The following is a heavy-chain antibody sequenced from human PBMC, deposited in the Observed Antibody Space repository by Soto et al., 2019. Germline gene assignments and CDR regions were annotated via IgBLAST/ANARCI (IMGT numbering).Heavy chain of an antibody. CDR2: IYYSGST. D-gene: IGHD3-10*01. J-gene: IGHJ2*01. Sequence: QLQLQESGPGLVKPSETLSLTCTVSGGSISSSSYYWGWIRQPPGKGLEWIGSIYYSGSTYYNPSLKSRVTISVDTSKNQFSLKLSSVTAADTAVYYCARLRRDRTGRYFDLWGRGTLVTVSS. V-gene: IGHV4-39*01. CDR3: ARLRRDRTGRYFDL. CDR1: GGSISSSSYY.